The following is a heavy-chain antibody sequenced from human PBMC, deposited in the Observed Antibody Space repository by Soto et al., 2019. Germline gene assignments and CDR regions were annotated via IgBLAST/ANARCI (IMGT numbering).Heavy chain of an antibody. CDR3: AKVRRGSRSGFDY. CDR1: GFTFSSYA. J-gene: IGHJ4*02. Sequence: EVQLLESGGGLVQPGGSLRLSCAASGFTFSSYAMSWVRQAPGKGLEWVSAISGSGGSTYYADSVKGRFTISRDNSKNTLYPQMNSLRAEDTAVYYCAKVRRGSRSGFDYWGQGTLVTVSS. V-gene: IGHV3-23*01. CDR2: ISGSGGST. D-gene: IGHD6-25*01.